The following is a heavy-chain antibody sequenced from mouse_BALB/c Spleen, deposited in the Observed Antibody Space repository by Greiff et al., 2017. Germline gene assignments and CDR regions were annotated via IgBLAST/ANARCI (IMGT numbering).Heavy chain of an antibody. Sequence: EVKLVESGGGLVKPGGSLKLSCAASGFAFSSYDMSWVRQTPEKRLEWVAYISSGGGSTYYPDTVKGRFTISRDNAKNTLYLQMSSLKSEDTAMYYCARRGGNYGSWYFDVWGAGTTVTVSS. CDR3: ARRGGNYGSWYFDV. D-gene: IGHD2-1*01. V-gene: IGHV5-12-1*01. J-gene: IGHJ1*01. CDR2: ISSGGGST. CDR1: GFAFSSYD.